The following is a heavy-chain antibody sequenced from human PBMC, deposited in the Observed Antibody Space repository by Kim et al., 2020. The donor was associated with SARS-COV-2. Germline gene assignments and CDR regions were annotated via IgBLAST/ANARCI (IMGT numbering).Heavy chain of an antibody. D-gene: IGHD6-19*01. Sequence: GGSLRLSCAGSGFTFSNYYLSWIRQAPGKGLEWFSYTSSSGSSTNYADSVRGRFTISRDNAKNSLYLQMNSLRVEDTAVYYCAPRPGQWLVEWSQGTLVTVSS. J-gene: IGHJ4*02. CDR1: GFTFSNYY. V-gene: IGHV3-11*03. CDR3: APRPGQWLVE. CDR2: TSSSGSST.